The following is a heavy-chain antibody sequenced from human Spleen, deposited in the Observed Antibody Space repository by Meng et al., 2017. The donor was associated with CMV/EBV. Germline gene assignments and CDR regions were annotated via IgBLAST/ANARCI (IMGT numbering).Heavy chain of an antibody. CDR2: INPNSGGT. J-gene: IGHJ4*02. CDR3: AREPTRYSYGHEDY. D-gene: IGHD5-18*01. CDR1: GYPFTSYG. Sequence: ASVKVSCKASGYPFTSYGITWVRQAPRQGQEWLGWINPNSGGTNYAQKFQGRVTMTRDTSISTAYMELSRLRSDDTAVYYCAREPTRYSYGHEDYWGQGTLVTVSS. V-gene: IGHV1-2*02.